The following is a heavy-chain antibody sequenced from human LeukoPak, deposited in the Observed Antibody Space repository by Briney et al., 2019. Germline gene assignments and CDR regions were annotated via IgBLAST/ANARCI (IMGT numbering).Heavy chain of an antibody. CDR2: IWYDGSNK. CDR3: ARAEKIAVAGMGYYFDY. CDR1: GFTFSSYG. J-gene: IGHJ4*02. D-gene: IGHD6-19*01. Sequence: GGSLRLSCAASGFTFSSYGMHWVRQAPGKGLEWVAVIWYDGSNKYYADSVKGRFTISRDNSKNTLYLQMNSLRAEDTAVYYCARAEKIAVAGMGYYFDYWDQGTLVTVSS. V-gene: IGHV3-33*01.